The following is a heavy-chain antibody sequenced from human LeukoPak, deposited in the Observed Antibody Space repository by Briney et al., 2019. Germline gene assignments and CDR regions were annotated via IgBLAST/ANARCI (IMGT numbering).Heavy chain of an antibody. CDR1: GFTFSNYG. D-gene: IGHD6-13*01. Sequence: GGSLRLSCAASGFTFSNYGMHWVRQAPGKGLGWVAAISYDGSNKYYADSVKGRYTISRDNSKDTLYLQMNSLRAEDTAVYYCARDQGYSSTYYAPSYWGQGTLVTVSS. CDR3: ARDQGYSSTYYAPSY. V-gene: IGHV3-30*03. CDR2: ISYDGSNK. J-gene: IGHJ4*02.